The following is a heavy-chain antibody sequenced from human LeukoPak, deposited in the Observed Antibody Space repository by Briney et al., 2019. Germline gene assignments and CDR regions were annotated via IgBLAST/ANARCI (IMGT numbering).Heavy chain of an antibody. Sequence: ASVTVSCKASGYTFTGYYMHWVRQAPGQGLEWMGWINPNSGGTNYAQKFQGRVTMTRDTSISTAYMELSRLRSDDTAVYYCARDLKGIVVVPAAMGHWFDPWGQGALVTVSS. D-gene: IGHD2-2*01. V-gene: IGHV1-2*02. CDR2: INPNSGGT. CDR3: ARDLKGIVVVPAAMGHWFDP. J-gene: IGHJ5*02. CDR1: GYTFTGYY.